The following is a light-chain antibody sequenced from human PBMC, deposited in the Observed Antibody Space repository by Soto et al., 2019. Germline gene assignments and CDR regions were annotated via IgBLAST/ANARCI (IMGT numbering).Light chain of an antibody. CDR1: QTVRNNY. J-gene: IGKJ1*01. Sequence: EFVLTQSPGTLSLSPGERATLSCRASQTVRNNYLAWYQQKPGQAPRLLMYDASKRATGIPARFSGSGPGTDFTLTISSLEPEDFAVYYCQQRDIWPWTFGQGTKVDI. CDR2: DAS. V-gene: IGKV3D-11*02. CDR3: QQRDIWPWT.